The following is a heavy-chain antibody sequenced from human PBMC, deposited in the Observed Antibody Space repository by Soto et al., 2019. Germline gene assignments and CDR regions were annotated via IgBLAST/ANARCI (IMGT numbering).Heavy chain of an antibody. Sequence: ASVKVSCKASGHTFSSHDINWLRQSSGQGLEWMGWMNPNTGNTGYAETFQGRVSMTRDTSISTAYMELSSLRSEDTAIYYCARGRADYNSWLGLDYWGQGTLVTVSS. D-gene: IGHD6-6*01. CDR3: ARGRADYNSWLGLDY. CDR1: GHTFSSHD. CDR2: MNPNTGNT. V-gene: IGHV1-8*01. J-gene: IGHJ4*02.